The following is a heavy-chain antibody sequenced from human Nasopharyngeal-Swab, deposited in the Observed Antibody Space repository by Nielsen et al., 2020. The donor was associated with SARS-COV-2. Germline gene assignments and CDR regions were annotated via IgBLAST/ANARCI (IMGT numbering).Heavy chain of an antibody. Sequence: GESLKISCKGSGYSFTNYWIGWVRQMPGKGLEWMGIIYPGDSDTRYSPSFQGQVTISADKSISTAYLQWSSLKASDTAMYYCARRGSSSWSYWYFDLWGRGTLVTVSS. CDR2: IYPGDSDT. V-gene: IGHV5-51*01. D-gene: IGHD6-13*01. CDR1: GYSFTNYW. CDR3: ARRGSSSWSYWYFDL. J-gene: IGHJ2*01.